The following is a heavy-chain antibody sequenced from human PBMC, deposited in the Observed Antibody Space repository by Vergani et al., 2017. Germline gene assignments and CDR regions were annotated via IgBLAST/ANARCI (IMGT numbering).Heavy chain of an antibody. J-gene: IGHJ4*02. CDR1: GYTFTSYG. CDR3: ARGESEDYDFWSGYYPFDY. CDR2: ISAYNGNT. D-gene: IGHD3-3*01. Sequence: QVQLVQSGAEVKKPGASVKVSCKASGYTFTSYGISWVRQAPGQGLEWMGWISAYNGNTNYAQKPQGRVTMTTDTSTSTAYMELRSLRSDDTAVYYCARGESEDYDFWSGYYPFDYWGQGTLVTVSS. V-gene: IGHV1-18*04.